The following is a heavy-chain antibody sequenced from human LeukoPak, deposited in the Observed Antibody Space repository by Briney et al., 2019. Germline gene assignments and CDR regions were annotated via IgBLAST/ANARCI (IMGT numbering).Heavy chain of an antibody. Sequence: PGGSLRLSCAASGFIFSSYAMSWVRQAPGKGLEWVSAISRSGENTYYADSVKGRFTISRDNSNNTLYLQMNSLRAEDTAVYYCAKVSESNYDFLTGYYTPYYFDYWGQGTLVTVSS. CDR1: GFIFSSYA. D-gene: IGHD3-9*01. CDR3: AKVSESNYDFLTGYYTPYYFDY. CDR2: ISRSGENT. J-gene: IGHJ4*02. V-gene: IGHV3-23*01.